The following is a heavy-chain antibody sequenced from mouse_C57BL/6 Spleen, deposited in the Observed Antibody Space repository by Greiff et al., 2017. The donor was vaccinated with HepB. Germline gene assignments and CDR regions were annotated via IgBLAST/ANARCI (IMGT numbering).Heavy chain of an antibody. CDR2: ISYDGSN. CDR3: ASSSGFDY. J-gene: IGHJ2*01. CDR1: GYSITSGYY. Sequence: EVQLQQSGPGLVKPSQSLSLTCSVTGYSITSGYYWNWIRQFPGNKLEWMGYISYDGSNNYNPSLKNRISITRDTSKNQFFLKLNSVTTEDTATYYCASSSGFDYWGQGTTLTVSS. D-gene: IGHD1-1*01. V-gene: IGHV3-6*01.